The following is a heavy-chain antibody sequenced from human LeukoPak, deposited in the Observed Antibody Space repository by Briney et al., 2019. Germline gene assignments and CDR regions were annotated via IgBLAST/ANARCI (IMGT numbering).Heavy chain of an antibody. Sequence: KASETLSLTCTVSGASISNSRSFWGWIRQPPGKGLEWIVSIFSGGNTYYNPSLSSRVSISIDMSKNQFSLKLSSVTAADTAVYYCARGLTVTRFRSERTNWFDPWGQGTLVTVSS. D-gene: IGHD4-11*01. CDR1: GASISNSRSF. V-gene: IGHV4-39*07. CDR3: ARGLTVTRFRSERTNWFDP. J-gene: IGHJ5*02. CDR2: IFSGGNT.